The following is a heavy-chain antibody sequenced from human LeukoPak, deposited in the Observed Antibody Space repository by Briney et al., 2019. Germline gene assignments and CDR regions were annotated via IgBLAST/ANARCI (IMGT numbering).Heavy chain of an antibody. CDR2: IKQDGSEK. CDR1: GLTFSNYW. D-gene: IGHD6-13*01. V-gene: IGHV3-7*03. J-gene: IGHJ6*03. CDR3: AKVRSSSWYFHYMDV. Sequence: GGSLRLSCAASGLTFSNYWMSWVRQAPGKGLEWVANIKQDGSEKYYVDSVKGRFTISRDNSKNTLYLQMNSLRAEDTAVYYCAKVRSSSWYFHYMDVWGKGTTVTVSS.